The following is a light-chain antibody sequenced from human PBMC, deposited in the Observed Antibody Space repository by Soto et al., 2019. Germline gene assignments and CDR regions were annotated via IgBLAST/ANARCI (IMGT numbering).Light chain of an antibody. CDR3: QQSDALPLT. J-gene: IGKJ4*01. Sequence: SQGTQCRSSLSASVGDRGTITCQASQGINNDLNWYKQKPGNAPKLLIFDTSDLETGVPSRFSGRGSGTDFTFTISSLQPEDVAAYYCQQSDALPLTFGGGTKVDIK. CDR1: QGINND. CDR2: DTS. V-gene: IGKV1-33*01.